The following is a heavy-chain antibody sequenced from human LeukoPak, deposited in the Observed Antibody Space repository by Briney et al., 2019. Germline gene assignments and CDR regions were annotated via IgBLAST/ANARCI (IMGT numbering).Heavy chain of an antibody. CDR3: ARHSELRRDFQH. Sequence: SETLSLTCAGSGYSFSSCYYRGWIQPPARRGVERVGSIYHNGSTYYNPSLKSRVTIPVDTSTNQFSLKLSSVTAADTAVYYCARHSELRRDFQHWGQGTLVTVSS. D-gene: IGHD1-26*01. CDR1: GYSFSSCYY. J-gene: IGHJ1*01. V-gene: IGHV4-38-2*01. CDR2: IYHNGST.